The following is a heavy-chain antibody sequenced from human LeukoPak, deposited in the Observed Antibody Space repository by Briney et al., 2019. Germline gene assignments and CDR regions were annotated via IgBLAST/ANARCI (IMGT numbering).Heavy chain of an antibody. CDR2: ISSSSSYI. CDR1: GFTFSSYS. V-gene: IGHV3-21*01. D-gene: IGHD6-6*01. Sequence: GESLRLSCAASGFTFSSYSMNWVCQAPGKGLEWVSSISSSSSYIYYADSVKGRFTISRDNAKNSLYLQMNSLRAEDTAVYYCARDTAARRPFDYWGQGTLVTVSS. CDR3: ARDTAARRPFDY. J-gene: IGHJ4*02.